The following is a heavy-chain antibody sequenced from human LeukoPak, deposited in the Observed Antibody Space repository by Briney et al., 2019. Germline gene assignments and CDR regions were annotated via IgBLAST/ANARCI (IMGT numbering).Heavy chain of an antibody. D-gene: IGHD6-25*01. CDR2: IYYSGST. V-gene: IGHV4-59*08. Sequence: SETLSLTCTVSGGSISSYYWSWIRQPPGKGLEWIGYIYYSGSTNYNPSLKSRVTISVDTSKNQFSLKLSSVTAADTAVYYCAGIAAAGYFDYWGQGTLVTVSS. J-gene: IGHJ4*02. CDR1: GGSISSYY. CDR3: AGIAAAGYFDY.